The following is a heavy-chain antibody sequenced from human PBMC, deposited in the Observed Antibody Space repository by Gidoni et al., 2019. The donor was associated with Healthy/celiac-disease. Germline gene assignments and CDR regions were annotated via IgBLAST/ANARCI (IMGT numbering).Heavy chain of an antibody. V-gene: IGHV3-30-3*01. Sequence: QVQLVESGGGVVQPGRSLRLSCAASGITFSSYAMHWVRQAPGKGLEWVAVISYDGSNKYYADSVKGRFTISRDNSKNTLYLQMNSLRAEDTAVYYCARDPRWPTVWGLPDYWGQGTLVTVSS. CDR3: ARDPRWPTVWGLPDY. CDR1: GITFSSYA. CDR2: ISYDGSNK. D-gene: IGHD4-17*01. J-gene: IGHJ4*02.